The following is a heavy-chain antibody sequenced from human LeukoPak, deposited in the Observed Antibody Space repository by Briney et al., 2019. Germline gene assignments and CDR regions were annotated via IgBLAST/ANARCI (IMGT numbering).Heavy chain of an antibody. CDR3: ARDSTLFHYDFWSGYYAVGDY. V-gene: IGHV1-18*01. CDR2: ISAYNGNT. D-gene: IGHD3-3*01. J-gene: IGHJ4*02. CDR1: GYTFTSYG. Sequence: ASVKVSCKASGYTFTSYGISWVRQAPGQGLEWMGWISAYNGNTNYAQKLQGRVTMTTDTSTSTAYMELRSLRSDDTAAYYCARDSTLFHYDFWSGYYAVGDYWGQGTLVTVSS.